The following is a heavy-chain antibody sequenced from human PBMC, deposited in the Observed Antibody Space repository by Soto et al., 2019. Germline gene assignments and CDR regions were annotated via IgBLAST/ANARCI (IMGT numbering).Heavy chain of an antibody. CDR1: GGSISSGDYY. V-gene: IGHV4-30-4*01. Sequence: PSETLSLTCTVSGGSISSGDYYWSWIRQPPGKGLEWIGYIYYSGSTYYNPSLKSRVTISVDTSKNQFSLKLSSVTAADTAVYYCARRGVGATGTDYWGQGTLVTVSS. J-gene: IGHJ4*02. CDR2: IYYSGST. CDR3: ARRGVGATGTDY. D-gene: IGHD1-26*01.